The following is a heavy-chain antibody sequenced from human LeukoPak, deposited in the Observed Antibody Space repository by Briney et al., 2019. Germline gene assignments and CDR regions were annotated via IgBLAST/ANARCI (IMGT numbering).Heavy chain of an antibody. J-gene: IGHJ4*02. CDR2: ISYDGSNQ. V-gene: IGHV3-30*18. D-gene: IGHD3-16*01. CDR3: AKDKFGGGIKAGTFDY. CDR1: GFTFSIYG. Sequence: GGSLRLSCAASGFTFSIYGMDWVRQAPGKGLEWVAVISYDGSNQYYGDSVKGRFTISRDNSKNTLYLQMNSLRAEDTAVYYCAKDKFGGGIKAGTFDYWGQGTLVTVSS.